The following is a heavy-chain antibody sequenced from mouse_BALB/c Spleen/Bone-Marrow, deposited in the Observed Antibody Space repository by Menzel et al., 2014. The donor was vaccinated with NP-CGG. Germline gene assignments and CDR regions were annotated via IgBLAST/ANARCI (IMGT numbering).Heavy chain of an antibody. CDR1: GYKFTDYA. CDR3: AGNFYGSAYFDF. CDR2: ISTYSGNT. Sequence: VQLQQSGPELVRPGVSVKISCKGSGYKFTDYAMHWVKQSHAKSLEWIGLISTYSGNTHYNQKFKGKATMTVDKSSSTAYMELARLTSEDSAIYYCAGNFYGSAYFDFWGQGSTLTVSS. V-gene: IGHV1-67*01. D-gene: IGHD1-1*01. J-gene: IGHJ2*01.